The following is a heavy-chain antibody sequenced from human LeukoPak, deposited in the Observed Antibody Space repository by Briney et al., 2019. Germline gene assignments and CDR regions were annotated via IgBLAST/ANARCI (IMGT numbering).Heavy chain of an antibody. CDR3: ARDDSGGSCDY. CDR2: INPNGGGT. J-gene: IGHJ4*02. Sequence: ASVKVSCEASGYSFTGYYMHWVRQAPGQGLEWMGWINPNGGGTNYAQKFQGRVTMTRDTSISTAYMELSRLRSDDTAVYYCARDDSGGSCDYWGQGTLVTVSS. D-gene: IGHD2-15*01. V-gene: IGHV1-2*02. CDR1: GYSFTGYY.